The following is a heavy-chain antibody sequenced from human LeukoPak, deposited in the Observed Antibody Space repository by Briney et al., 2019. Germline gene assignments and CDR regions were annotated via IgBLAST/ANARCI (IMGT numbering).Heavy chain of an antibody. Sequence: ASVKVSCKASGYTFTSYSMHWVRQAPGQGLEWMGIINPSGGSTSFAQKFQGRVTMTRDMSTSTVYMELSSLRSEDMAVYYCARRYLYYFDYWGQGTLVTVSS. J-gene: IGHJ4*02. V-gene: IGHV1-46*01. CDR1: GYTFTSYS. CDR3: ARRYLYYFDY. CDR2: INPSGGST. D-gene: IGHD1-1*01.